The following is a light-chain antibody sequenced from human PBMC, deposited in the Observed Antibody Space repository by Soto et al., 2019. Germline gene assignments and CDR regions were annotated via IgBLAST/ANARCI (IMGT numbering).Light chain of an antibody. Sequence: EIGLTQSPVPLSLSPGESATLSCRASQSVSSYLAWYQQKPGQAPRLLIYGASSRATGIPDRFSGSGSGTDFTLTISRLEPEDFAVYYCQQYGSSPITFGQGTRLEIK. CDR3: QQYGSSPIT. J-gene: IGKJ5*01. V-gene: IGKV3-20*01. CDR1: QSVSSY. CDR2: GAS.